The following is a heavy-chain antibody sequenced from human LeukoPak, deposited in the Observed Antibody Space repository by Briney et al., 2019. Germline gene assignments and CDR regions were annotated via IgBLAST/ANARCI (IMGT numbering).Heavy chain of an antibody. CDR3: ARVQYTRGAVAGLDY. V-gene: IGHV4-59*01. CDR2: IYYSGST. CDR1: GGSISSYY. J-gene: IGHJ4*02. Sequence: PSETLSLTCTVSGGSISSYYWSWIRQPPGKGLEWIGYIYYSGSTNYNPSLKSRVTISVDTSKNQFSLKLSSVTAADTAVYYCARVQYTRGAVAGLDYWGQGTLVTVSS. D-gene: IGHD6-19*01.